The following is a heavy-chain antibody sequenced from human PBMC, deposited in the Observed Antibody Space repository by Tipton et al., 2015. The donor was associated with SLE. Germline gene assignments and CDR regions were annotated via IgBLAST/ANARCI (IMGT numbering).Heavy chain of an antibody. D-gene: IGHD3-3*01. Sequence: SGFTFSSYGMHWVRQAPGKGLEWVAFIRYDGSNKYYADSVKGRFTISRDNSKNTLYLQMNSLRAEDTAVYYCARDSDFWSGPRGYWGQGTLVTVSS. CDR1: GFTFSSYG. CDR3: ARDSDFWSGPRGY. V-gene: IGHV3-30*02. CDR2: IRYDGSNK. J-gene: IGHJ4*02.